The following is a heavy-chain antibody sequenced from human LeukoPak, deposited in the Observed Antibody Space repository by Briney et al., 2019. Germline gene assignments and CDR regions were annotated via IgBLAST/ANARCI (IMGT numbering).Heavy chain of an antibody. D-gene: IGHD5-12*01. V-gene: IGHV1-8*01. J-gene: IGHJ4*02. Sequence: GASVKVSCKASGYTFTSYDINWVRQATGQGLEWMGWMNPNSGNTGYAQKFQGRVTMTEDTSTDTAYMELSSLRSEDTAVYYCATESGYSGYDVYWGQGTLVTVSS. CDR2: MNPNSGNT. CDR1: GYTFTSYD. CDR3: ATESGYSGYDVY.